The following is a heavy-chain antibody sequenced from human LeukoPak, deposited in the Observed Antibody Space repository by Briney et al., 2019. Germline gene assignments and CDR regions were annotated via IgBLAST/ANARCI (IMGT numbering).Heavy chain of an antibody. V-gene: IGHV3-23*01. Sequence: PGGSLRLSCAASGFTSSSYAMSWVRQAPGKGLEWVSAISGSGGSTYYADSVKGRFTISRDNSKNTLYLQMNSLRAEDTAVYYCATTSGVIFGVVIITPDYWGQGTLVTVSS. J-gene: IGHJ4*02. CDR1: GFTSSSYA. CDR3: ATTSGVIFGVVIITPDY. CDR2: ISGSGGST. D-gene: IGHD3-3*01.